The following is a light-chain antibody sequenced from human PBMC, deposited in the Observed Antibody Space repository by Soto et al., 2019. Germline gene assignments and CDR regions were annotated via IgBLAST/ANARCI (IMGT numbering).Light chain of an antibody. CDR1: QSVSSSY. V-gene: IGKV3-20*01. CDR3: QQDGISPLT. Sequence: EIVLTQSPGPLSLSPGQRATLSCRASQSVSSSYLAWYQQKPGQAPRLLIYGATSRATGIPDRFSGSGSGTDFTLTISSLEPEDFAVYYGQQDGISPLTVGGGTKVEIK. J-gene: IGKJ4*01. CDR2: GAT.